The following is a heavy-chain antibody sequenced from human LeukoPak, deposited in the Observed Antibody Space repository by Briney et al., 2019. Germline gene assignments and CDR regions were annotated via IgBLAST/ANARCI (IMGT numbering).Heavy chain of an antibody. CDR1: GFSFNTYA. CDR2: ISYDGSYT. V-gene: IGHV3-30*04. CDR3: ARALDV. Sequence: GGSLRLSCVDSGFSFNTYAMHWVRQAPGKGLEWVAAISYDGSYTYYRDSVRGRFTISRDNSKNTMYLQMNSLRAEDTAMYYCARALDVWGKGTTVTVSS. J-gene: IGHJ6*04.